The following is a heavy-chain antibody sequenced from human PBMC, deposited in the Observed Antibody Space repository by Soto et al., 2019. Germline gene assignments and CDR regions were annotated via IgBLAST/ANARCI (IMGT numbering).Heavy chain of an antibody. D-gene: IGHD6-13*01. CDR3: ARMVDLIAAETYYYYGMDV. J-gene: IGHJ6*02. CDR2: ISSSSSTI. Sequence: EVQLVESGGGLVQPGGSLRLSCAASGFTFSSYSMNWVRQAPGKGLEWVSYISSSSSTIYYADSVEGRFTISRDNAKNSLYLQMNSLRDEDTAVYYCARMVDLIAAETYYYYGMDVWGQGTTVTVSS. CDR1: GFTFSSYS. V-gene: IGHV3-48*02.